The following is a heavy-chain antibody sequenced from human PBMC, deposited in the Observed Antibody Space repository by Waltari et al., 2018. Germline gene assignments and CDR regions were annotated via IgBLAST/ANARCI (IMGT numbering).Heavy chain of an antibody. J-gene: IGHJ4*02. CDR1: GYSITSGYY. CDR3: ARQGRTISGPESLFDY. Sequence: QVQLQESGPGLVKPSETLSLTCVVSGYSITSGYYWGWIRQSPGKGLEWIGSIHRSASTYDSPSLKSRVTISVDTPRNLFSLRLRSVTAADTAVYYCARQGRTISGPESLFDYWGQGTPVTVSS. V-gene: IGHV4-38-2*01. D-gene: IGHD3-3*01. CDR2: IHRSAST.